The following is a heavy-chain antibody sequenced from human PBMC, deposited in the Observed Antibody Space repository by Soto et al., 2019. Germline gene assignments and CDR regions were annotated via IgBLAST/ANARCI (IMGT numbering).Heavy chain of an antibody. Sequence: KESGPTLVKPTQTLTLTCTFSGFSLNNSQVGVGWIRQPPGKALEWLTVIYWDDDKRYSSSLKNSLTITKDTSKNQVVLTMTNMDPVDTATYYCTHFRGGGNSPLGDCWGQGILVTVSS. V-gene: IGHV2-5*02. CDR1: GFSLNNSQVG. CDR2: IYWDDDK. CDR3: THFRGGGNSPLGDC. D-gene: IGHD2-21*02. J-gene: IGHJ4*02.